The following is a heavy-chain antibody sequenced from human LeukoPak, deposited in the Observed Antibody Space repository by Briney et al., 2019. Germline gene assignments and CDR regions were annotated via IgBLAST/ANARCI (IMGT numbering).Heavy chain of an antibody. CDR3: AKALGSTLLDY. CDR2: ISYDGSIK. J-gene: IGHJ4*02. V-gene: IGHV3-30*18. D-gene: IGHD1-1*01. Sequence: GRSVRLPCAPSGFTFSGYGIHWLRQAPGKGLEGVAFISYDGSIKYYVDSVKGRLTISRDYSKITLYLQVNSLRGEQTAFSHCAKALGSTLLDYWGQGTLVTVSS. CDR1: GFTFSGYG.